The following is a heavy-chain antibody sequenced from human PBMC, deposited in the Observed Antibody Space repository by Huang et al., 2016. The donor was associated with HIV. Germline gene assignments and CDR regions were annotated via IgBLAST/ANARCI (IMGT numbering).Heavy chain of an antibody. D-gene: IGHD1-26*01. Sequence: QVQLVESGGGVVQPGRSLRLSCAAFGFTFNKFDMHWVRQAPGKGLEWVASISYDGSCKYHADSVKGRFTISRDNSKNTVYLQMNSLRVEDTAVYYCAKDGRGSGTYYDYFEYWGQGTLVTVSS. CDR2: ISYDGSCK. J-gene: IGHJ4*02. V-gene: IGHV3-30*18. CDR3: AKDGRGSGTYYDYFEY. CDR1: GFTFNKFD.